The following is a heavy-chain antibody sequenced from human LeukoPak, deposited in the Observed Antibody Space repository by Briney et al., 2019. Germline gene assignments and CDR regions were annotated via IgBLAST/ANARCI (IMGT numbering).Heavy chain of an antibody. Sequence: GGSLRLSCAASGFTFSSYAMSWVRQAPGKGLEWVSAISGSGGSTYYADSVKGRFTISRDNSKSTLYLQMNSLRAEDTAVYYCAKDLGYGDYVSLDYWGQGTLVTVSS. CDR2: ISGSGGST. D-gene: IGHD4-17*01. J-gene: IGHJ4*02. V-gene: IGHV3-23*01. CDR3: AKDLGYGDYVSLDY. CDR1: GFTFSSYA.